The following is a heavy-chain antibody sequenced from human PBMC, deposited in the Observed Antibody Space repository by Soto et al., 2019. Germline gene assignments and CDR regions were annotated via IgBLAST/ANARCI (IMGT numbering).Heavy chain of an antibody. CDR3: ARGGAARPDY. CDR1: GFTFDDYA. D-gene: IGHD6-6*01. V-gene: IGHV3-48*02. J-gene: IGHJ4*02. Sequence: EVQLVESGGVVVQPGGSLRLSCAASGFTFDDYAMHWVRQAPGKGLEWVSYISSNSATRQYADSVKGRFTISRDKAKNSLYLQMNSLRDEDTAVYYCARGGAARPDYWGQGTLVTVSS. CDR2: ISSNSATR.